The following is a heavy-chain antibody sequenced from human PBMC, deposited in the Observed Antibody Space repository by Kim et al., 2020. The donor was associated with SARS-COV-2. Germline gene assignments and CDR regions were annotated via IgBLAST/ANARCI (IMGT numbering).Heavy chain of an antibody. J-gene: IGHJ6*02. CDR2: IWYDGSNK. V-gene: IGHV3-33*01. CDR3: ARRVPAAYDYGMDV. D-gene: IGHD2-2*01. CDR1: GFTFSSYG. Sequence: GGSPRLSCAASGFTFSSYGMHWVRQAPGKGLEWVAVIWYDGSNKYYADSVKGRFTISRDNSKNTLYLQMNSLRAEDTAVYYCARRVPAAYDYGMDVWGQG.